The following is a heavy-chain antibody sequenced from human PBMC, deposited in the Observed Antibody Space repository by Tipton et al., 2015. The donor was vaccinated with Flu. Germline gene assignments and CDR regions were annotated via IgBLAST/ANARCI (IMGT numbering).Heavy chain of an antibody. Sequence: TLPLTCNVSGGALSSYYWGWIRQPPGKGLEWIGTIYYSGGSTYYSPSLESRVTISVDTSKNQFSLKLTSVTAADTAVYYCARVPSGWGGYFDLWGRGTLVTVSS. CDR1: GGALSSYY. J-gene: IGHJ2*01. CDR2: IYYSGGST. CDR3: ARVPSGWGGYFDL. D-gene: IGHD3-16*01. V-gene: IGHV4-39*07.